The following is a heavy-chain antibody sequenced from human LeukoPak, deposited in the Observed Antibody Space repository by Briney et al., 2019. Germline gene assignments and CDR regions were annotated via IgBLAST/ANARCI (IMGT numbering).Heavy chain of an antibody. CDR3: GSSKAGYSYSVDY. CDR1: GFIFSSYS. Sequence: GGSLRLSCAASGFIFSSYSINWVRQAPGKGLEWVSSISSSSSYIYYADSVKGRFTISRDNAKNSLYLQMNSLRAEDTAVYYCGSSKAGYSYSVDYWGQGTLVTVSS. CDR2: ISSSSSYI. V-gene: IGHV3-21*01. D-gene: IGHD5-18*01. J-gene: IGHJ4*02.